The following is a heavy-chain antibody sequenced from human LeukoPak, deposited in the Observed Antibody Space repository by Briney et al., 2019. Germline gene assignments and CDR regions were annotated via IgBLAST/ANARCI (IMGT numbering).Heavy chain of an antibody. Sequence: GASVTVSCKASGYTFTGYYMHWVRQAPGQGLEWMGWINPNSGGTNYAQKFQGRVTMTRDTSISTAYMELSRLRSDDTAVYYCARGLGSSTFDFDYWGQGTLVTVSS. J-gene: IGHJ4*02. CDR1: GYTFTGYY. D-gene: IGHD1-26*01. CDR2: INPNSGGT. V-gene: IGHV1-2*02. CDR3: ARGLGSSTFDFDY.